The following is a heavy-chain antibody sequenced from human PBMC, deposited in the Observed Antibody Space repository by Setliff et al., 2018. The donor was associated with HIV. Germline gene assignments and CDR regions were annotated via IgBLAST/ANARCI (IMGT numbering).Heavy chain of an antibody. CDR2: INPQTGGT. J-gene: IGHJ4*02. Sequence: PSVKVSCKASGYTLSSHYIHWVRQAPGHRPEWVGWINPQTGGTNFAQKFQGRITMTSDTSVNTVFIELSRLKSDDTALYYCARDLRNSNTLFGVLNFVFDLWGQGTLVTVSS. CDR3: ARDLRNSNTLFGVLNFVFDL. V-gene: IGHV1-2*02. CDR1: GYTLSSHY. D-gene: IGHD3-3*01.